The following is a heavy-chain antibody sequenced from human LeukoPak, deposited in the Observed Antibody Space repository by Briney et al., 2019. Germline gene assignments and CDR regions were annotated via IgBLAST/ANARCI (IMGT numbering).Heavy chain of an antibody. CDR3: AREGHDYGGNSFDY. CDR1: GGSISRYY. CDR2: IYYSGST. D-gene: IGHD4-23*01. J-gene: IGHJ4*02. Sequence: SETLSLTCTVSGGSISRYYWSWIRQPPGKGLEWIGYIYYSGSTNYNPSLKSRVTISVDTSKNQFSLKLSSVTAADTAVYYCAREGHDYGGNSFDYWGQGTLVTVSS. V-gene: IGHV4-59*01.